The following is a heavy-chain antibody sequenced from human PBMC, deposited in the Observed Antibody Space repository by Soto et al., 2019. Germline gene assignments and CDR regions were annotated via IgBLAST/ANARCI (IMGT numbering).Heavy chain of an antibody. V-gene: IGHV3-23*01. Sequence: GGSLRLSCAASGFTFSSYAMSWVRQAPGKGLEWVSAISGSGGSTYYADSVKGRFTISRDNSKNTLYLQMNSLRAEDTAVYYCAKVGYCSGGSCYGTFDYWGQGTLVTVSS. CDR3: AKVGYCSGGSCYGTFDY. J-gene: IGHJ4*02. CDR2: ISGSGGST. CDR1: GFTFSSYA. D-gene: IGHD2-15*01.